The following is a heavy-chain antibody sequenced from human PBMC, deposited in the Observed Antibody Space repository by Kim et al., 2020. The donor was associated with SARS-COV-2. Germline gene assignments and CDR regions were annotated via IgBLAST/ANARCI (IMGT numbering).Heavy chain of an antibody. Sequence: GGSLRLSCAASGFTVSSNYMSWVRQAPGKGLEWVSVIYSGGSTYYSDSVKGRFTISRDNSKTTLYLQMNSLRAEDTAVYYCSGPYYYGSGSYGTWGQGT. J-gene: IGHJ5*02. CDR2: IYSGGST. V-gene: IGHV3-66*04. CDR1: GFTVSSNY. CDR3: SGPYYYGSGSYGT. D-gene: IGHD3-10*01.